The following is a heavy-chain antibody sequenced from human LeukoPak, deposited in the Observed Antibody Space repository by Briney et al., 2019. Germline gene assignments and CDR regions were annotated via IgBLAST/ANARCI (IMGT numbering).Heavy chain of an antibody. D-gene: IGHD2-15*01. CDR3: ARYSSCSGIDY. Sequence: SETLSLTCTVSVGSISSYYWSWIRQPPGKGLEWIGFIYYCGSTNYNPSLKSRVTISVDTSKNQFSLKLSSVTAADTAVYYCARYSSCSGIDYWGQGTLVTVSS. J-gene: IGHJ4*02. CDR2: IYYCGST. CDR1: VGSISSYY. V-gene: IGHV4-59*01.